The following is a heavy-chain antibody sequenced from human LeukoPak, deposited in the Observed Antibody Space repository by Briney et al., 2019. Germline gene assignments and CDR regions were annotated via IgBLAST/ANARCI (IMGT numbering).Heavy chain of an antibody. J-gene: IGHJ6*02. CDR3: ARSSSITYYGMDV. D-gene: IGHD2-2*01. CDR1: GFTFSSYS. Sequence: GGSLRLSCAASGFTFSSYSMNWVRQAPGKGLEWVSSISSSSSYIYYADSVKGRFTISRDNAKNSLYLQMNSLRAEDTAVYYCARSSSITYYGMDVWGRGTTVTVSS. CDR2: ISSSSSYI. V-gene: IGHV3-21*01.